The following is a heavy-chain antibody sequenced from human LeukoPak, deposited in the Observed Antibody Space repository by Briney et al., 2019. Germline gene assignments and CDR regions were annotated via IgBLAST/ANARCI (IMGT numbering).Heavy chain of an antibody. CDR1: GGSFSGYY. D-gene: IGHD2/OR15-2a*01. Sequence: PSETLSLTCAVYGGSFSGYYWSWIRQPPGKGLEWIGEINHSGSTNYNPSLKSRVTISVDTSKNQFSLKLSSVTPEDTAVYYCARDRFLHYFNYWGQGTLVTVSS. V-gene: IGHV4-34*01. J-gene: IGHJ4*02. CDR2: INHSGST. CDR3: ARDRFLHYFNY.